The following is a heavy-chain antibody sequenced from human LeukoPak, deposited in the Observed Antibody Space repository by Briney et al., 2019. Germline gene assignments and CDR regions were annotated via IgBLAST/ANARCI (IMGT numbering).Heavy chain of an antibody. J-gene: IGHJ4*02. CDR2: IKSRSDGATA. D-gene: IGHD6-19*01. CDR1: GFTFSNAW. CDR3: TTDPGITVDGLTGH. Sequence: GGSLRLSCAASGFTFSNAWMTWVRQAPGKGLEWVGRIKSRSDGATADYAVPVKGRFTISRDDSKNTLYLQMNSLKTEDTAVYYCTTDPGITVDGLTGHWGQGTLVTVSS. V-gene: IGHV3-15*01.